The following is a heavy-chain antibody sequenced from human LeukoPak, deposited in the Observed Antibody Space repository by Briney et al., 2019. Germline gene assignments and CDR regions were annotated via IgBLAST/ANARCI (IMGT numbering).Heavy chain of an antibody. Sequence: GGSLRLSCVASGFSFSSYTMSWVRQAPGKGLEWVAKVKEDGSDIYYVDSVKGRFTICRDNAKNSLCLQMSSLSVEDTAVYYCARGGARYLDNWGQGTLVTVSS. CDR1: GFSFSSYT. CDR2: VKEDGSDI. D-gene: IGHD3-9*01. CDR3: ARGGARYLDN. J-gene: IGHJ4*02. V-gene: IGHV3-7*01.